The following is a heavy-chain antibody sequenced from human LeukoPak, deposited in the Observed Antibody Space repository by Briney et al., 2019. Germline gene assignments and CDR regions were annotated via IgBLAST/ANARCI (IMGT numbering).Heavy chain of an antibody. CDR3: ARGGYCSGGSCYSGAFDI. D-gene: IGHD2-15*01. CDR2: IYYSGST. J-gene: IGHJ3*02. Sequence: SETLSLTCTVSGGSISSHYWSWIRQPPGKGLEWIGYIYYSGSTNYNPSLKSRVTISVDTSKNQFSLKLSSVTAADTAVYYCARGGYCSGGSCYSGAFDIWGQGTMVTVSS. CDR1: GGSISSHY. V-gene: IGHV4-59*11.